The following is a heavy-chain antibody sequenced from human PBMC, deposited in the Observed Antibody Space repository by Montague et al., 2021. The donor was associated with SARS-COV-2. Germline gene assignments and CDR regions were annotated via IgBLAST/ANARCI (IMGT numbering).Heavy chain of an antibody. CDR1: GSSFNDYF. Sequence: SETLSLTCTVYGSSFNDYFWTWIRQPPGKGLEWIGEIYHDRSTNYNPSLKSRLTISVDTSKNQFSLNLTSVTAADTAVYYCARKSVRRAVVMSTYYYYHGMDVWGQGTTVTVSS. CDR3: ARKSVRRAVVMSTYYYYHGMDV. J-gene: IGHJ6*02. V-gene: IGHV4-34*01. CDR2: IYHDRST. D-gene: IGHD3-16*01.